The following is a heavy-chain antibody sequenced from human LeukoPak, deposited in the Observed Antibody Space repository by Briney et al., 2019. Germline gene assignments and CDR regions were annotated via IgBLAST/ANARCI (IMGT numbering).Heavy chain of an antibody. J-gene: IGHJ4*02. CDR1: GFTFSSYS. Sequence: GGSLRLSCAASGFTFSSYSMNWVRQAPGKGLEWVSYISSSSSTIYYADSVKGRFTISRDNAKNSLYLQMSSLRDEDTAVYYCARDPIPGYSSGWYEWGQGTLVTVSS. CDR3: ARDPIPGYSSGWYE. V-gene: IGHV3-48*02. D-gene: IGHD6-19*01. CDR2: ISSSSSTI.